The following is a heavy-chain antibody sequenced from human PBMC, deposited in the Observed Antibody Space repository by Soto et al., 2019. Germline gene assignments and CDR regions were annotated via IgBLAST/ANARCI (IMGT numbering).Heavy chain of an antibody. CDR3: ARSYDFWSGYIQTFDP. Sequence: ASVKVSCKASGYTFTSYGISWVRQAPGQGLEWMGWISAYNGNTNYAQKLQGRVTMTTDTSTSTAYMELRSLRSDDTAVYYCARSYDFWSGYIQTFDPWGQGTLVTVSS. CDR1: GYTFTSYG. V-gene: IGHV1-18*04. CDR2: ISAYNGNT. J-gene: IGHJ5*02. D-gene: IGHD3-3*01.